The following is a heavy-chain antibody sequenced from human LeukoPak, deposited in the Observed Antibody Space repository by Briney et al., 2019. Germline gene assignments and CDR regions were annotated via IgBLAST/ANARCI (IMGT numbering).Heavy chain of an antibody. CDR2: ISYDGSNK. CDR1: GFTFSNYA. CDR3: ARARFGYNRGPFDY. D-gene: IGHD5-24*01. J-gene: IGHJ4*02. V-gene: IGHV3-30-3*01. Sequence: GGSLRLSCAASGFTFSNYAMHWVRQAPGKGLEWVAFISYDGSNKHYADSVKGRFTISRDNSKNTLYLQMNSLRPEDTAVYYCARARFGYNRGPFDYWARESWSPSPQ.